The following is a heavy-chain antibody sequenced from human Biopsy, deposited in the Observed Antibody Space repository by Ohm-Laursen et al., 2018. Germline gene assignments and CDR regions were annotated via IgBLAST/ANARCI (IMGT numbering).Heavy chain of an antibody. D-gene: IGHD3-22*01. CDR2: IFYRGST. V-gene: IGHV4-39*01. J-gene: IGHJ5*02. CDR1: GGAISNNNYY. Sequence: SVTLSFTCTVSGGAISNNNYYWGWIRRPPGKGLERIGRIFYRGSTHYKPSLKSRVNISVDTSKNQFSLKLNSVTAADTAVYYCARDYDTSRYYYVSWGQGTLVTVSS. CDR3: ARDYDTSRYYYVS.